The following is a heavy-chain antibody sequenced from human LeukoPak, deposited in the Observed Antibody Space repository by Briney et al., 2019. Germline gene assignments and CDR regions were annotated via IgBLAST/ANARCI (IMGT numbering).Heavy chain of an antibody. D-gene: IGHD1-26*01. V-gene: IGHV1-8*01. CDR3: GKSGHWEGMDV. J-gene: IGHJ6*02. CDR2: MNVNSNDT. Sequence: ASVKVSCKASGYPFPVYDINWVRQATGQGLEWMGWMNVNSNDTYYAQQFQGRVTMTSDTSISTAYMELSNLRSEDTAVYYCGKSGHWEGMDVWGQGTTVAVSS. CDR1: GYPFPVYD.